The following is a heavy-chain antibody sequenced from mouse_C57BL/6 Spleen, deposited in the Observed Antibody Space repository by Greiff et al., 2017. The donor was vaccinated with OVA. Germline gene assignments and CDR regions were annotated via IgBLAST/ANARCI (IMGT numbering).Heavy chain of an antibody. V-gene: IGHV3-6*01. J-gene: IGHJ4*01. D-gene: IGHD1-1*01. CDR3: ARDYGDYYAMDY. Sequence: EVKLMESGPGLVKPSQSLSLTCSVTGYSITSGYYWNWIRQFPGNKLEWMGYISYDGSNNYNPSLKNRISITRDTSKNQFFLKLNSVTTEDTATYYCARDYGDYYAMDYWGQGTSVTVSS. CDR1: GYSITSGYY. CDR2: ISYDGSN.